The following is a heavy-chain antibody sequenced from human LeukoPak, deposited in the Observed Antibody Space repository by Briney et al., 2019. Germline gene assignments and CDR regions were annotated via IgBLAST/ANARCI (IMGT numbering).Heavy chain of an antibody. D-gene: IGHD1-7*01. CDR2: ISYDGSDK. CDR1: GFTFSSYG. Sequence: HPGGSLRLSCAASGFTFSSYGMHWVRQAPGKGLEWVAVISYDGSDKYYADSVKGRFTISRDNSKNTMYLQMNSLRAEDTAVYYCAKSPDTWNYGFLDYWGQGTLVTVSS. CDR3: AKSPDTWNYGFLDY. J-gene: IGHJ4*02. V-gene: IGHV3-30*18.